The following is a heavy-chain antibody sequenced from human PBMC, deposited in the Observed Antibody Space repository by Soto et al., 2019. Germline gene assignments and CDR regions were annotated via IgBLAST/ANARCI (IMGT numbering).Heavy chain of an antibody. CDR1: GYSSTSYW. D-gene: IGHD6-19*01. CDR3: ARHNEAVAATY. Sequence: GESLKISCKASGYSSTSYWIGWVRQSPGKGLEWMGVIYPGDSDTRYSPSFQGQVTISADKSISTAYLQWSSLKASDTAVYFCARHNEAVAATYWGQGTLVTVSS. J-gene: IGHJ4*02. CDR2: IYPGDSDT. V-gene: IGHV5-51*01.